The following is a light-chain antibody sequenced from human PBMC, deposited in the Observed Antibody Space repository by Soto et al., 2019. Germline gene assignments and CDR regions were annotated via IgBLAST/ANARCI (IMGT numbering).Light chain of an antibody. CDR3: QQYNNWPPWT. CDR1: QSVSSN. Sequence: EIVMTQSPATLSVSPGERATISCRASQSVSSNLAWYQQKPGQAPRLLIYGASTRATGIPARFSGSGSGTEFTLTISSLQSEDFAVYYCQQYNNWPPWTVGHGTKVEIK. V-gene: IGKV3-15*01. CDR2: GAS. J-gene: IGKJ1*01.